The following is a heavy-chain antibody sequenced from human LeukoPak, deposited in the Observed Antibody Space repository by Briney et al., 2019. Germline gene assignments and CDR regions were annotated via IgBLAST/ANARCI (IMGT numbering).Heavy chain of an antibody. CDR3: ARADSSKTRSFDY. CDR1: GFTFSSYW. CDR2: INGDGGST. D-gene: IGHD3-22*01. J-gene: IGHJ4*02. Sequence: GVSLRLSCAASGFTFSSYWMHWVRQSPGKGLVWVSRINGDGGSTNYADSVKGRFTISRDNAENTLYLQMNSLRAEDTAVYYCARADSSKTRSFDYWGQGTLVTVSS. V-gene: IGHV3-74*01.